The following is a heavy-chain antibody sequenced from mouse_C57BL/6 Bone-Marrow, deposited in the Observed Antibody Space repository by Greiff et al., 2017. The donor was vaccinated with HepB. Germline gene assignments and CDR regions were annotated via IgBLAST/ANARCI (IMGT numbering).Heavy chain of an antibody. J-gene: IGHJ4*01. CDR1: GFTFSDYG. D-gene: IGHD1-1*01. V-gene: IGHV5-17*01. CDR3: ASPTLYYYGSSYKGYYAMDY. CDR2: ISSGSSTI. Sequence: EVQGVESGGGLVKPGGSLKLSCAASGFTFSDYGMHWVRQAPEKGLEWVAYISSGSSTIYYADTVKGRFTISRDNAKNTLFLQMTSLRSEDTAMYYCASPTLYYYGSSYKGYYAMDYWGQGTSVTVSS.